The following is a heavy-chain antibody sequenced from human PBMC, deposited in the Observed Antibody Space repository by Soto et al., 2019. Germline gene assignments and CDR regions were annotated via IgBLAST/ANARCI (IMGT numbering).Heavy chain of an antibody. J-gene: IGHJ4*02. V-gene: IGHV3-23*01. Sequence: PGGSLRLSCAASGFSFDDYAMTWVRQATGKRLEWVSAISGSGDNTYYADSVKGRFTISRDNSGNTLYLQLNTLRAEDTALYYCAKGYYSGYDLAYFDYWGQGTLVTVSS. CDR2: ISGSGDNT. CDR1: GFSFDDYA. CDR3: AKGYYSGYDLAYFDY. D-gene: IGHD5-12*01.